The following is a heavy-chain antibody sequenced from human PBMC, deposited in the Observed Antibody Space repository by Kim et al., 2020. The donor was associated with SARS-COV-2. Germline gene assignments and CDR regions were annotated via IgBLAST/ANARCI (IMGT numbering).Heavy chain of an antibody. CDR2: INSDGSST. CDR3: ARVGHIGADYWGAPLYYFDY. Sequence: GGSLRLSCAASGFTFSRSWMHWVRQAPGKGLVWVSRINSDGSSTSYADSVKGRFTISRDNAKNTLYLQMNSLRAEDTAVYYCARVGHIGADYWGAPLYYFDYWGQGTLVTVSS. CDR1: GFTFSRSW. V-gene: IGHV3-74*01. J-gene: IGHJ4*02. D-gene: IGHD7-27*01.